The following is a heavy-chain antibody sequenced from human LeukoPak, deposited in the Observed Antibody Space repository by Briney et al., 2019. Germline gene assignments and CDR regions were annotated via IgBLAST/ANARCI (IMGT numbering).Heavy chain of an antibody. D-gene: IGHD3-3*01. CDR3: ARDGQSYYDFWSGYIQIDY. V-gene: IGHV4-39*02. CDR1: GGSISSSSYY. CDR2: IYYSGST. Sequence: SETLSLTCTVSGGSISSSSYYWGWIRQPPGKGLEWIGSIYYSGSTYYNPSLKSRVTISVDTSKNQFSLKLSSVTAADTAVYYCARDGQSYYDFWSGYIQIDYWGQGTLVTVSS. J-gene: IGHJ4*02.